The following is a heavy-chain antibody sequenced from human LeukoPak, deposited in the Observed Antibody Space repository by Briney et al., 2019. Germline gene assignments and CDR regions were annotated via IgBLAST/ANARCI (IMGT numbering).Heavy chain of an antibody. Sequence: ASVKVSCKASGYTFTSYGISWVRQAPGQGLEWMGWISAYNGNTNYAQKLQGRVTMTTDTSTSTAYMELRSLRSDDTAVYYCARGEADIVVVPAAAGGDYWGQGTLVTVSS. CDR2: ISAYNGNT. D-gene: IGHD2-2*01. V-gene: IGHV1-18*01. CDR1: GYTFTSYG. CDR3: ARGEADIVVVPAAAGGDY. J-gene: IGHJ4*02.